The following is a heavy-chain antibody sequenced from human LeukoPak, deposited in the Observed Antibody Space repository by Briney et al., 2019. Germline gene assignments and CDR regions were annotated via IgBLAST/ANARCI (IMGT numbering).Heavy chain of an antibody. CDR2: ISPTGSTT. Sequence: PGGSLRLSCTASGFSFSGHWMHWARHLPGKGLVWVSRISPTGSTTSYADSVKGRFTVSRDNAKNTLYLQVNNLRAEDTAVYYCARNENSGWGYFDYWGQGTLVTVSS. CDR1: GFSFSGHW. V-gene: IGHV3-74*01. D-gene: IGHD5-12*01. CDR3: ARNENSGWGYFDY. J-gene: IGHJ4*02.